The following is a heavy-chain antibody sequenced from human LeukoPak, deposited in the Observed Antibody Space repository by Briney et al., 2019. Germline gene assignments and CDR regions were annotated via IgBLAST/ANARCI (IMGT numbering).Heavy chain of an antibody. D-gene: IGHD3-16*02. CDR3: ASSQEVITFRGVIVTPFDY. CDR2: ISGSGGST. J-gene: IGHJ4*02. V-gene: IGHV3-23*01. CDR1: GFTFSSYA. Sequence: GGSLRLSCAASGFTFSSYAMSWVRQAPGKGLEWVSAISGSGGSTYYADSVKGRFTISRDNSKNTLYLQMNSLRAEDTAVYYCASSQEVITFRGVIVTPFDYWGQGTLVTVSS.